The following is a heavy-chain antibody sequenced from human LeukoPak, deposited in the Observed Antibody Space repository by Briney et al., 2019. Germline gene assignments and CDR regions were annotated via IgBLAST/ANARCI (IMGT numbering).Heavy chain of an antibody. CDR3: VRANMVRGVRSFFDRNCFDP. CDR1: GFSISSYY. Sequence: WETLSLTCTVSGFSISSYYWSWIRLPPGKGLEWIGYIYYSGSTNYNTSLRSRVTISVDTSKHQFSLKLSSVTAADTAVYYCVRANMVRGVRSFFDRNCFDPRGQGTLVTVSS. CDR2: IYYSGST. V-gene: IGHV4-59*01. J-gene: IGHJ5*02. D-gene: IGHD3-10*01.